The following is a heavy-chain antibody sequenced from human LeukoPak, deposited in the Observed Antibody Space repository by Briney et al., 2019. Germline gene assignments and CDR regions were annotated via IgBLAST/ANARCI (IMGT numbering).Heavy chain of an antibody. CDR2: IFYSGTT. CDR3: TRKMGVGGTRPFDY. J-gene: IGHJ4*02. D-gene: IGHD1-14*01. CDR1: GASISRSNW. V-gene: IGHV4-4*02. Sequence: SETLSLTCTVSGASISRSNWWSWVGQSPGKGPEWIGEIFYSGTTNYTPSLKSRVTVSIDKSKNHFSLNLTSVTAADTAVYYCTRKMGVGGTRPFDYWGRGTLVTVSS.